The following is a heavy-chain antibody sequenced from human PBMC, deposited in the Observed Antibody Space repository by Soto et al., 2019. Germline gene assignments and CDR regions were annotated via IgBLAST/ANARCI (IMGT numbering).Heavy chain of an antibody. J-gene: IGHJ5*02. CDR3: ASRVTIFRVVSNWFDP. CDR2: IIPIFGTA. CDR1: GGTFSSYA. V-gene: IGHV1-69*06. D-gene: IGHD3-3*01. Sequence: QVQLVQSGAEVKKPGSSVKVSCKASGGTFSSYAISWVRQAPGQGLEWMGGIIPIFGTANYAQKFQGRVTITADKSTSTAYMELSSLRSEDTAVYYCASRVTIFRVVSNWFDPWGQGTLVTVSS.